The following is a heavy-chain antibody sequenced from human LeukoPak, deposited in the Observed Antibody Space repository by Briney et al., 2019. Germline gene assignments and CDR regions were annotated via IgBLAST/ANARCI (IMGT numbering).Heavy chain of an antibody. J-gene: IGHJ6*02. CDR1: GFTFSIHG. CDR2: IINSGGTV. V-gene: IGHV3-48*02. CDR3: ARVGRGVYGMDV. Sequence: GSLRLSCAASGFTFSIHGMNWVRQAPGKGLEWVSYIINSGGTVYYTDSVQGRFTISRDNARNSLFLQMNSLRDEDTAVYYCARVGRGVYGMDVWGQGTTVTVSS. D-gene: IGHD3-10*01.